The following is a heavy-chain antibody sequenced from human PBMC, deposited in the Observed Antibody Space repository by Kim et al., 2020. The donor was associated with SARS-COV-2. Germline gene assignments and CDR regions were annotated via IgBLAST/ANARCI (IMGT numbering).Heavy chain of an antibody. V-gene: IGHV4-34*01. J-gene: IGHJ1*01. D-gene: IGHD2-2*01. Sequence: SETLSLTCAVYGGSFSSYYWSWIRQPPGKGLEWIGEINHSGSTNYNPSLKSRVTISVDTSKNQFSLKLSSVTAADTAVYYCARETWLQLLHRGRYLQHWGQGT. CDR3: ARETWLQLLHRGRYLQH. CDR2: INHSGST. CDR1: GGSFSSYY.